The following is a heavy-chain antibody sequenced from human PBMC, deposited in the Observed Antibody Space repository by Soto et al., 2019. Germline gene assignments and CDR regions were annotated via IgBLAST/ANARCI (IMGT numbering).Heavy chain of an antibody. V-gene: IGHV4-39*01. CDR3: ARPGSGSYLYYYYGMDV. J-gene: IGHJ6*02. D-gene: IGHD3-10*01. Sequence: SETLSLTCAVSGGSFSSGGYSWSWIRQPPGKGLEWIGSIYYSGSTYYNPSLKSRVTISVDTSKNQFSLKLSSVTAADTAVYYCARPGSGSYLYYYYGMDVWGQGTTVTVSS. CDR2: IYYSGST. CDR1: GGSFSSGGYS.